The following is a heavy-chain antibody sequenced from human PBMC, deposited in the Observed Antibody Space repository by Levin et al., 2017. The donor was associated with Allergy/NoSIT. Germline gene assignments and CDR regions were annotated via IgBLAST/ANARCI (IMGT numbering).Heavy chain of an antibody. Sequence: SVKVSCKASGGTFSSYTISWVRQAPGQGLEWMGRIIPILGIANYAQKFQGRVTITADKSTSTAYMELSSLRSEDTAVYYCAREVARYFDRPSIYYYYYYMDVWGKGTTVTVSS. CDR1: GGTFSSYT. CDR2: IIPILGIA. V-gene: IGHV1-69*04. D-gene: IGHD3-9*01. CDR3: AREVARYFDRPSIYYYYYYMDV. J-gene: IGHJ6*03.